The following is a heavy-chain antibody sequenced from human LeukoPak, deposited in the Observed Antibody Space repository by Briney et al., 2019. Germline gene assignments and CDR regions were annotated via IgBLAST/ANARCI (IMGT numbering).Heavy chain of an antibody. J-gene: IGHJ6*03. Sequence: SETLPLTCTVSGGSISSYYWSWIRQPAGKGLEWIGRIYTSGSTNYNPSLKSRVTMSVGTSKNQFSLKLSSVTAADTAVYYCARGNGYDFWSGYYIPAYYYYMDVWGKGTTVTVSS. CDR1: GGSISSYY. CDR2: IYTSGST. CDR3: ARGNGYDFWSGYYIPAYYYYMDV. V-gene: IGHV4-4*07. D-gene: IGHD3-3*01.